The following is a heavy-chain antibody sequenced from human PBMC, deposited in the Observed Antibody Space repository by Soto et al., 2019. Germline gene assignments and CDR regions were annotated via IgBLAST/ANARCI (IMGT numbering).Heavy chain of an antibody. D-gene: IGHD5-12*01. CDR1: GGSFSAHF. CDR2: IYHSGST. J-gene: IGHJ4*02. V-gene: IGHV4-34*01. CDR3: ATAGFMVAPDY. Sequence: QVQLQQWGAGLLKPSETLSLTCAVYGGSFSAHFWSWIRQLPGKGLEWIGEIYHSGSTNYNPSLKSRVTISVDTSKNQFSLKLSSVTAADTAVYYCATAGFMVAPDYWGQGTLVTVTS.